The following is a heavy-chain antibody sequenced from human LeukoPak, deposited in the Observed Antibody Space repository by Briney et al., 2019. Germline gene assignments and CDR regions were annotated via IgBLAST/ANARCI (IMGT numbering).Heavy chain of an antibody. Sequence: GESLQISCKGSGYSFTSYWIGWVRQMPGKGLEWMGIIYPGDSDTRYSPSFQGQVTISADKSISTAYLQWSSLKASDTAMYYCARHVVAASNWFDPWGQGTLVTVSS. CDR3: ARHVVAASNWFDP. CDR1: GYSFTSYW. V-gene: IGHV5-51*01. D-gene: IGHD2-15*01. J-gene: IGHJ5*02. CDR2: IYPGDSDT.